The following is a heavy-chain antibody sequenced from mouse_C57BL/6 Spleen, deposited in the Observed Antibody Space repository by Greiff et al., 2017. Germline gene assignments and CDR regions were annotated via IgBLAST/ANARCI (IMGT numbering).Heavy chain of an antibody. J-gene: IGHJ3*01. CDR3: ASSGNYDRGPWFAY. D-gene: IGHD2-4*01. CDR2: IYPGSGST. V-gene: IGHV1-55*01. Sequence: VQLQQPGAELVKPGASVKMSCKASGYTFTSYWITWVKQRPGQGLEWIGDIYPGSGSTNYNEKFKSKATLTVDTSSSTAYMQLSSLTSEDSAVYYCASSGNYDRGPWFAYWGQGTLVTVSA. CDR1: GYTFTSYW.